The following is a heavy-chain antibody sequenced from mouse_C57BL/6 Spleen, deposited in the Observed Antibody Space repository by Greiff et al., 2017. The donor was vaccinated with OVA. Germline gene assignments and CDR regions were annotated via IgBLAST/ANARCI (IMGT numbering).Heavy chain of an antibody. CDR3: AREVATRTRYAMDY. J-gene: IGHJ4*01. V-gene: IGHV2-2*02. Sequence: QVQLLQSGPGLVKPSQCLSITCTASGFSLTSYGVHWVRQSPGKGLEWLGVIWSGGSTDYNAAFISSLIISKDNSKSQVFMKMNSRQAKDTAIYYCAREVATRTRYAMDYWGQGTSVTVSS. D-gene: IGHD1-1*01. CDR2: IWSGGST. CDR1: GFSLTSYG.